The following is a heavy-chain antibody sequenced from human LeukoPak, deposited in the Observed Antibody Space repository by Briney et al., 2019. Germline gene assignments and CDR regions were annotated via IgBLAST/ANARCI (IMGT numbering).Heavy chain of an antibody. CDR2: IYPGDSDT. J-gene: IGHJ6*02. Sequence: GESLKISCKGSGYTFTNYWIGWVRQMPGKGLEWMGIIYPGDSDTRYSPSFQGQVTISADKSISTAYLQWSSLKASDTAMYYCARQRCSSTSCYRSYYYYGMDVWGQGTTVTVSS. CDR1: GYTFTNYW. CDR3: ARQRCSSTSCYRSYYYYGMDV. V-gene: IGHV5-51*01. D-gene: IGHD2-2*01.